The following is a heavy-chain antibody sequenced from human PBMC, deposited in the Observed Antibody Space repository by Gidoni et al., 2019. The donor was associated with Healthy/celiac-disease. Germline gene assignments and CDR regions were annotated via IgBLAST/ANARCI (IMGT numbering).Heavy chain of an antibody. CDR2: INHSGST. D-gene: IGHD4-17*01. CDR3: ARAYGDYRRRPGMDV. Sequence: QVQLQQWGAGRLKPSETLSLTCAVYGGSFSGYYWRWIRQPPGKGLEWIGDINHSGSTNYNPSLKSRVTISVDTSKNQFSLKLSSVTSSDTAVYYCARAYGDYRRRPGMDVWGQGTTVTVSS. J-gene: IGHJ6*02. V-gene: IGHV4-34*01. CDR1: GGSFSGYY.